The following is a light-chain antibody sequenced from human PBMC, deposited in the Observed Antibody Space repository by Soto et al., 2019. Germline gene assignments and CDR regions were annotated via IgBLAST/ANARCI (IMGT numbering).Light chain of an antibody. Sequence: EIVLTQSPGTLSLSPGERATLSCSASQSISSYVAWYQQKPGQAPRVLIYDSSSRATGVPDRFSGSGSGTDFTLTISRLEPEDFAVYYCQQYVDSPETFGGGTKVEIK. CDR1: QSISSY. CDR3: QQYVDSPET. J-gene: IGKJ4*01. V-gene: IGKV3-20*01. CDR2: DSS.